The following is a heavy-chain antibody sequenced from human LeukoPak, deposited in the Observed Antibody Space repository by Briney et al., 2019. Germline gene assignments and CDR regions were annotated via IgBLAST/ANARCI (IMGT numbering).Heavy chain of an antibody. Sequence: PGGSLRLSCTASGFTFSRYALNWVRQAPGKGLEWVSYISRTNEIHDADSVKGRFTISRDDAKNSLYLQMNSLRVDDTAVYYCARDDNWAFDYWDQGTLVTVSS. V-gene: IGHV3-21*05. CDR1: GFTFSRYA. CDR3: ARDDNWAFDY. J-gene: IGHJ4*02. CDR2: ISRTNEI. D-gene: IGHD1-1*01.